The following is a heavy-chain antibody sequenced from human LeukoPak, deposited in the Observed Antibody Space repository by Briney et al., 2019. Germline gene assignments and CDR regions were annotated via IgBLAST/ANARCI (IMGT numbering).Heavy chain of an antibody. CDR3: AREDTAMVTSWFDP. J-gene: IGHJ5*02. V-gene: IGHV1-69*13. Sequence: ASVKVSCKASGGTFSSYAISWVQQAPGQGLEWMGGIIPIFGTANYAQKFQGRVTITADESTSTAYMELSSLRSEDTAVYYCAREDTAMVTSWFDPWGQGTLVTVSS. D-gene: IGHD5-18*01. CDR1: GGTFSSYA. CDR2: IIPIFGTA.